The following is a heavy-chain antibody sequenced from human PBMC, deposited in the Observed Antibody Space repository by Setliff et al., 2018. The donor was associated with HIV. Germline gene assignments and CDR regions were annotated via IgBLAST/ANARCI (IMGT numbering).Heavy chain of an antibody. D-gene: IGHD6-19*01. V-gene: IGHV4-34*01. CDR1: GGSFSDYY. J-gene: IGHJ4*02. CDR3: ARGVRDNSGWSSYYFDY. CDR2: INHSGST. Sequence: PSETLSLTCAVYGGSFSDYYWNWIRQPPGKGLEWIGEINHSGSTNYNPSLKSRVTISVDTSKNQFSLRLTSVTAADTAVYYCARGVRDNSGWSSYYFDYWGQGTLVTVSS.